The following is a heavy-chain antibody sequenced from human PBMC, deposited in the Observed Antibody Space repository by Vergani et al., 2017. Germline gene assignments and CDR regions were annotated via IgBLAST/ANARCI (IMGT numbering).Heavy chain of an antibody. CDR1: CGSISSRGYY. Sequence: QVQLQESGPGLVKPSQTLSLTCTVSCGSISSRGYYLSWMRQHPGKGLEWIGYIYYSGSTYYNPFLKSLVTIPVHTSKNQFSLKLSSVTAADTAVYYCARSTTNTAFDPWGQGTLVTVAS. CDR2: IYYSGST. D-gene: IGHD2/OR15-2a*01. CDR3: ARSTTNTAFDP. V-gene: IGHV4-31*01. J-gene: IGHJ5*02.